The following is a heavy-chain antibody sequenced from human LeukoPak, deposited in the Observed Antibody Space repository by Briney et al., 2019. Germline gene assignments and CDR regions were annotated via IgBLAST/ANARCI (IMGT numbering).Heavy chain of an antibody. CDR3: TYGSGSYANH. J-gene: IGHJ5*02. CDR1: GFTFSSYS. D-gene: IGHD3-10*01. V-gene: IGHV3-48*01. Sequence: GGSLRLSCAASGFTFSSYSMNWVRQAPGKGLEWVSYISSSSSTIYYADSVKGRFTISRDNAKNSLYLQMNSLRAEDTAVHYCTYGSGSYANHWGQGTLVTVSS. CDR2: ISSSSSTI.